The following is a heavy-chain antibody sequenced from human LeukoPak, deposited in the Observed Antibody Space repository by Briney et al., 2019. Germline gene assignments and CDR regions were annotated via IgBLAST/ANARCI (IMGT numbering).Heavy chain of an antibody. Sequence: SETLSLTCSVSADSISSGDHYWSWIRQHPGKGLEWIGYIYHSGSTYYNPSLKSRVTISVDTSKNQFSLKLSSVTAADTALYYCARGPRYCDSSWYFDLWGRGTLVTVSS. CDR3: ARGPRYCDSSWYFDL. CDR1: ADSISSGDHY. D-gene: IGHD3-22*01. J-gene: IGHJ2*01. CDR2: IYHSGST. V-gene: IGHV4-31*03.